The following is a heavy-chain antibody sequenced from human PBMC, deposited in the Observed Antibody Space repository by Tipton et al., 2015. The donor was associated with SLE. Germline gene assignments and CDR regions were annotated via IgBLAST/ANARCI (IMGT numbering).Heavy chain of an antibody. CDR1: GGSISSYY. J-gene: IGHJ6*03. Sequence: TLSLTCTVSGGSISSYYWSWIRQPPGKGLEWIGYINYSGSTNYNPSLKSRVTISVDTSKNQFSLKLSSVTAADTAGYYCAREPICDFWSGHLYMDVWGKGTTVTVSS. CDR3: AREPICDFWSGHLYMDV. V-gene: IGHV4-59*01. D-gene: IGHD3-3*01. CDR2: INYSGST.